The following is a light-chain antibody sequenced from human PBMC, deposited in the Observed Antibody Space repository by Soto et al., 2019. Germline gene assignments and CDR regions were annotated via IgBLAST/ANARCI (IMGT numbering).Light chain of an antibody. CDR2: EVS. V-gene: IGLV2-14*01. J-gene: IGLJ1*01. CDR3: SSYTSSSTLGV. CDR1: SSDVGGYNY. Sequence: QSVLTQPASVSVSPGQSITISCTGTSSDVGGYNYVSWYQQHPGKAPKLMIYEVSNRPSGVSNRFSGSKSGNTASLTISGLQAEDEADYYCSSYTSSSTLGVFGTGTKV.